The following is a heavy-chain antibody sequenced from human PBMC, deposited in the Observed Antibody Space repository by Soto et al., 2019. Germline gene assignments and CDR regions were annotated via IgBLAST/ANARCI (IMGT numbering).Heavy chain of an antibody. CDR1: GGSFSGYY. CDR3: ARGKSSSSSGWFDP. D-gene: IGHD6-6*01. J-gene: IGHJ5*02. Sequence: SETLSLTCAVYGGSFSGYYWSWIRQPPGKGLEWIGEINHSGSTNYNPSLKSRVTISVDTSKNQFSLKLSSGTAADTAVYYCARGKSSSSSGWFDPWGQGTLVTVSS. CDR2: INHSGST. V-gene: IGHV4-34*01.